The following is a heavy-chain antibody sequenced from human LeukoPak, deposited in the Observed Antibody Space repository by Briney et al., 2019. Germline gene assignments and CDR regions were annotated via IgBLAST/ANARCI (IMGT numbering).Heavy chain of an antibody. CDR3: ARGSSGSHTLDD. CDR2: VHLDGRT. Sequence: SGTLSLTCGVSGGSVTSTNWWTWVRQPPGKGLEWIGEVHLDGRTNYNPSLKSRLTMSVDLSENHISLKLTSVTAADTAVYYCARGSSGSHTLDDWGQGTLVTVFS. V-gene: IGHV4-4*02. J-gene: IGHJ4*02. CDR1: GGSVTSTNW. D-gene: IGHD1-26*01.